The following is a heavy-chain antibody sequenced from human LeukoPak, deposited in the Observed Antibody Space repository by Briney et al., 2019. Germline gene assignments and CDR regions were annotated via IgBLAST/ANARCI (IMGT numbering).Heavy chain of an antibody. V-gene: IGHV1-2*02. J-gene: IGHJ6*02. D-gene: IGHD2-2*01. CDR1: GYTFTGYY. Sequence: ASVKVSCKASGYTFTGYYMHWVRQAPGQGLEWMGWINPNSGGTSYAQKFQGRVTMTRDTSISTAYMELSRLRSDDTAVYYCARDSYCSSTSCYYYYGMDVWGQGTTVTVSS. CDR3: ARDSYCSSTSCYYYYGMDV. CDR2: INPNSGGT.